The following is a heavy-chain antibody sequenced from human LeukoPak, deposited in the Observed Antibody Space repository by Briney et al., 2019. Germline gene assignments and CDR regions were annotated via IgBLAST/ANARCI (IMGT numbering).Heavy chain of an antibody. D-gene: IGHD5-24*01. J-gene: IGHJ4*02. CDR1: GASITDYY. CDR3: AYGGDAYKTGY. Sequence: ETLSLTCTVSGASITDYYWSWIRQPPAKGLKWIGYIYYTGSPNYNPSLKSRVTLSLDRSQNQFSLKLTSVTAADTAVYYCAYGGDAYKTGYWGPGTLVTVSS. V-gene: IGHV4-59*01. CDR2: IYYTGSP.